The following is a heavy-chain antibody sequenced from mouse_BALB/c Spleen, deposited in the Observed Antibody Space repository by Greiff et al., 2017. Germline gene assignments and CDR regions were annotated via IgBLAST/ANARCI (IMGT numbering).Heavy chain of an antibody. V-gene: IGHV1-9*01. CDR3: ASGDYPYAMDY. CDR2: ILPGSGST. J-gene: IGHJ4*01. D-gene: IGHD2-4*01. Sequence: QVQLQQSGAELMKPGASVKISCKATSYTFSSYWIEWVKQRPGHGLEWIGEILPGSGSTNYNEKFKGKATFTADTSSNTAYMQLSSLTSEDSAVYYCASGDYPYAMDYWGQGTSVTVSS. CDR1: SYTFSSYW.